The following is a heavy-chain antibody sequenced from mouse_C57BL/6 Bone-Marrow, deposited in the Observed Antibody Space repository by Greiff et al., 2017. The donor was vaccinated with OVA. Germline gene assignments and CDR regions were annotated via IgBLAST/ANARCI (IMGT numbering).Heavy chain of an antibody. CDR2: ISYDGSN. CDR3: ARDSSGYEKVWFAY. Sequence: EVQLQESGPGLVKPSQSLSLTCSVTGYSITSGYYWNWIRQFPGNKLEWMGYISYDGSNNYNPSLKNRISITRDTSKNQFFLKLNSVTTEDTATYYCARDSSGYEKVWFAYWGQGTLVTVSA. D-gene: IGHD3-2*02. J-gene: IGHJ3*01. CDR1: GYSITSGYY. V-gene: IGHV3-6*01.